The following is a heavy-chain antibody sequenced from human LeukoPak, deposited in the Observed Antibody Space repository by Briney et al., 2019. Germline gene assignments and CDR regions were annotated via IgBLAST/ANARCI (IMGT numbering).Heavy chain of an antibody. Sequence: PSETLSLTCAVYGGSFSGYYWSWIRQPPGKGLEWIGEINHSGSTNYNPSLKSRVTISVDTSKNQFSLKLSSVTAADTAVYYCARAGHCSSTSCYAILYYYYGMDVWGKGTTVTVSS. D-gene: IGHD2-2*01. CDR3: ARAGHCSSTSCYAILYYYYGMDV. CDR2: INHSGST. J-gene: IGHJ6*04. CDR1: GGSFSGYY. V-gene: IGHV4-34*01.